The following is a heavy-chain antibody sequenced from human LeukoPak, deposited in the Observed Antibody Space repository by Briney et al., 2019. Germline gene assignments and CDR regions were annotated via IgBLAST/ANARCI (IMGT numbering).Heavy chain of an antibody. CDR1: GGSFSGYY. D-gene: IGHD3-9*01. CDR3: ARCQRLILTGYTH. Sequence: SETLSLTCAVYGGSFSGYYWSWIRQPPGKGLEWIGEINHSGSTNYNPSLKSRVTISVDTSKNQFSLKLNSVTAADTAVYYCARCQRLILTGYTHWGQGTLVTVSS. CDR2: INHSGST. V-gene: IGHV4-34*01. J-gene: IGHJ4*02.